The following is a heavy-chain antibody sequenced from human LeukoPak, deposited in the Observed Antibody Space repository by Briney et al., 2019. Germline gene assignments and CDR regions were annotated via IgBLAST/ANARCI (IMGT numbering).Heavy chain of an antibody. CDR3: TRGSEWEAQTAGY. V-gene: IGHV3-49*03. Sequence: GGSLRLSFSVSGFTFSNYAIRCSRQAPGKGLEWVGFIRSKPYGGTTEYAASVKGRFTISRVNSKSIAYLQMNRLKTQDRAVYYCTRGSEWEAQTAGYWGQGTPVTVSS. J-gene: IGHJ4*02. CDR1: GFTFSNYA. D-gene: IGHD1-26*01. CDR2: IRSKPYGGTT.